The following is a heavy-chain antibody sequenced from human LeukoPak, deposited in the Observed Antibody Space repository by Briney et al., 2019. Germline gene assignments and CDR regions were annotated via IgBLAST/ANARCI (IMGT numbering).Heavy chain of an antibody. D-gene: IGHD2-2*01. J-gene: IGHJ6*02. CDR1: GYTFSSYG. CDR3: ARGSLRGPSPYYYYGMDV. CDR2: ISADNGNT. V-gene: IGHV1-18*01. Sequence: ASVKVSCKASGYTFSSYGVSWVRQAPGQGLEWMGWISADNGNTNYAQKFQGRVTMITDTSTRTAYMELRSLRSDDTAVYYCARGSLRGPSPYYYYGMDVWGQGTTVTVSS.